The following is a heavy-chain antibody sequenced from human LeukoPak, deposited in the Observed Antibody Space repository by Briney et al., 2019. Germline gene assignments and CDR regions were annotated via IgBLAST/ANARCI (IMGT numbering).Heavy chain of an antibody. CDR2: IYYSGST. Sequence: PSETLSLTCTVSGGSISSSSYYWGWLRQPPGKGLEWIGYIYYSGSTNYNPSLKSRVTISVDTSKNQFSLKLSSVTAADTAVYYCARGIVVVPAANIYYFDYWGQGTLVTVSS. CDR1: GGSISSSSYY. V-gene: IGHV4-61*05. CDR3: ARGIVVVPAANIYYFDY. J-gene: IGHJ4*02. D-gene: IGHD2-2*01.